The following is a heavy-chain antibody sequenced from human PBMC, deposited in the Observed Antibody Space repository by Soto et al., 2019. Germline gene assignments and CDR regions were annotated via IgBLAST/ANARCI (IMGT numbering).Heavy chain of an antibody. CDR2: IIPIFGTA. J-gene: IGHJ6*02. D-gene: IGHD4-17*01. CDR1: GYTFTTYG. V-gene: IGHV1-69*13. CDR3: ARPDYGDYGYYYYGMDV. Sequence: AAVKVSCKASGYTFTTYGISWVRQAPGQGLEWMGGIIPIFGTANYAQKFQGRVTITADESTSTAYMELSSLISEDTAVYYCARPDYGDYGYYYYGMDVWGQGTTVTVSS.